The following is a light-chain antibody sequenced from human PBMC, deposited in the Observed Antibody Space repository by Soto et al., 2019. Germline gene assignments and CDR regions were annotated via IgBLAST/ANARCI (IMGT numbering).Light chain of an antibody. CDR3: CSYAGSLVV. J-gene: IGLJ2*01. V-gene: IGLV2-11*01. Sequence: QSALTQPASVSGSPGQSITISCTGTSSDVGGYNYVSWYQQHPGKAPKLMIYDVSKRPSGVPDRFSGSKSGNTASLTISGLQAEDEADYYCCSYAGSLVVFVGGTKLTVL. CDR1: SSDVGGYNY. CDR2: DVS.